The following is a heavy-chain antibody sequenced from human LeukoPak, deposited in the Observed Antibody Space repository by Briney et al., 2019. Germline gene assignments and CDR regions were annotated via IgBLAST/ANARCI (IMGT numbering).Heavy chain of an antibody. D-gene: IGHD6-19*01. J-gene: IGHJ4*02. CDR2: IYYSGST. CDR1: GGSFSGYY. Sequence: SETLSLTCAVYGGSFSGYYWSWIRQPPGKGLEWIGYIYYSGSTNYNPSLKSRVTISVDTSKNQFSLKLSSVTAADTAVYYCARHRDSSGWYYFDYWGQGTLVTVSS. CDR3: ARHRDSSGWYYFDY. V-gene: IGHV4-59*08.